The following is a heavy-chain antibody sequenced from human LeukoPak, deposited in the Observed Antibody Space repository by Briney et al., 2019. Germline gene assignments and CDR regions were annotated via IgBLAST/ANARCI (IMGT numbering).Heavy chain of an antibody. D-gene: IGHD3-10*01. J-gene: IGHJ6*03. CDR2: IYYSGST. CDR1: GGSFNSSDYY. Sequence: PSQTLSLTCTVSGGSFNSSDYYWGWIRQPPGKGLEWIGSIYYSGSTYYNPSLKSRVTISVDTSKNQFSLKLSSVTAADTAVYYCARHQGSGSYSSRPYYYYYMDVWGKGTTVTVSS. V-gene: IGHV4-39*01. CDR3: ARHQGSGSYSSRPYYYYYMDV.